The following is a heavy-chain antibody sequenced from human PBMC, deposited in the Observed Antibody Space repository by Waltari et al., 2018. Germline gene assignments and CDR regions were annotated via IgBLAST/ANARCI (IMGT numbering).Heavy chain of an antibody. Sequence: QLQLQESGPGLVKPSETLSLTCTVSGGSISSSSYYWGWIRQPPGKGLEWIGSIYYSGSTYYNPSLKSRVTISVDTSKNQFSLKLSSVTAADTAVYYCARGGEEFYDFFDYYYMDVWGKGTTVTISS. V-gene: IGHV4-39*07. CDR2: IYYSGST. CDR3: ARGGEEFYDFFDYYYMDV. J-gene: IGHJ6*03. CDR1: GGSISSSSYY. D-gene: IGHD3-3*01.